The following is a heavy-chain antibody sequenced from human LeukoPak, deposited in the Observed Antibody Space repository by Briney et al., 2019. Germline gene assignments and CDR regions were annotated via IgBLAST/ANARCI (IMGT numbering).Heavy chain of an antibody. CDR3: ARDRRTVTTLLYDY. J-gene: IGHJ4*02. V-gene: IGHV1-2*06. D-gene: IGHD4-17*01. CDR1: GYTFTGYY. CDR2: INPNSGGT. Sequence: ASVKVSCKASGYTFTGYYMHWVRQAPGQGLEWMGRINPNSGGTNYAQKLQGRVTMTTDTSTSTAYMELRSLRSDDTAVYYCARDRRTVTTLLYDYWGQGTLVTVSS.